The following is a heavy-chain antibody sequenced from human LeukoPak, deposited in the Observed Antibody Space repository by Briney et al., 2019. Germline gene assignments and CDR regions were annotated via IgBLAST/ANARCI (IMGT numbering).Heavy chain of an antibody. J-gene: IGHJ4*02. CDR2: IYYSGST. Sequence: PSETLSLTCTVSGGSIGSSSYYWGWIRQPPGKGLEWIGSIYYSGSTYYNPSLKSRVTISVDASKNQFSLKLSSVTAADTAVYYCARYIEMATIDYFDYWGQGTLVTVSS. CDR3: ARYIEMATIDYFDY. CDR1: GGSIGSSSYY. D-gene: IGHD5-24*01. V-gene: IGHV4-39*01.